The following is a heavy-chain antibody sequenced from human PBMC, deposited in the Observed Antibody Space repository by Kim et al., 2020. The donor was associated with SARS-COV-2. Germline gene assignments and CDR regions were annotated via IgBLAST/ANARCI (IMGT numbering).Heavy chain of an antibody. Sequence: SETLSLTCTVSGGSISSSSYYWGWIRQPPGKGLEWIGSIYYSGSTYYNPSLKSRVTISVDTSKNQFSLKLSSVTAADTAVYYCARDSNKYKYYYDSSGYWNWFDPWGQGTLVTVSS. J-gene: IGHJ5*02. D-gene: IGHD3-22*01. CDR3: ARDSNKYKYYYDSSGYWNWFDP. CDR2: IYYSGST. CDR1: GGSISSSSYY. V-gene: IGHV4-39*07.